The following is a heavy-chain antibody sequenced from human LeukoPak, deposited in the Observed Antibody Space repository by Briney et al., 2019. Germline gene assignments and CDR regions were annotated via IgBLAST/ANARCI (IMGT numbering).Heavy chain of an antibody. D-gene: IGHD3-3*01. CDR3: ARRVVIPAYNWFDP. V-gene: IGHV3-66*04. J-gene: IGHJ5*02. CDR2: IYSDNT. Sequence: GGSLRLSCTVSGFTVSTNSMSWVRQAPGKGLEWVSFIYSDNTHYSDSVKGRFTISRDNAKNSLYLQMNSLRAEDTAVYYCARRVVIPAYNWFDPWGQGTLVTVSS. CDR1: GFTVSTNS.